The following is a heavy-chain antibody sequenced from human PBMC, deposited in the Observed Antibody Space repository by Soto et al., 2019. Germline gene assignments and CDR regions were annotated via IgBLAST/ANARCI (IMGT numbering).Heavy chain of an antibody. V-gene: IGHV3-7*05. CDR1: GFSFTSYW. CDR2: IKQDGSSK. Sequence: EVQLVESGGGLVQPGGSLRLSCAASGFSFTSYWMSWVRQAPGKGLEWVANIKQDGSSKYYVDSVKGRFTVSRDNAKSSIYLQMDSLRDDDTAVYRGGRLRFITLERDFDSWGQGTLVSVSS. CDR3: GRLRFITLERDFDS. D-gene: IGHD3-10*01. J-gene: IGHJ4*02.